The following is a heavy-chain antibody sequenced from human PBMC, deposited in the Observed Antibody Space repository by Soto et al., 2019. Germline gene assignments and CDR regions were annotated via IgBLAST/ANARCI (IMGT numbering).Heavy chain of an antibody. CDR1: GGSISGYY. V-gene: IGHV4-4*07. CDR3: SRVGCSNSKCYTRGMDV. J-gene: IGHJ6*02. D-gene: IGHD2-2*01. CDR2: IYSDGTT. Sequence: QMHLQESGPGLVKPSETLSLTCTVSGGSISGYYWSWVRQPAGKGLEWVGRIYSDGTTNYSPSLKSRVTMSLDMSKDQFPLHLNSVTAADTAVYYCSRVGCSNSKCYTRGMDVWGQGTTVNVSS.